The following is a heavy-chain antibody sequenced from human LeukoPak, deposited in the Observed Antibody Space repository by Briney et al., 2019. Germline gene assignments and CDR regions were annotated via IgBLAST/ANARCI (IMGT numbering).Heavy chain of an antibody. CDR3: AKLGAGRYFDWLFLGNYFDY. D-gene: IGHD3-9*01. Sequence: GGSLRLSCAASGFTFSSYGMSWVRQAPGKGLEWVSAISGSGGSTYYADSVKGRFTISRDNSKNTLYLQMNSLRAEDTAVYYCAKLGAGRYFDWLFLGNYFDYWGQGTLATVSS. V-gene: IGHV3-23*01. CDR1: GFTFSSYG. J-gene: IGHJ4*02. CDR2: ISGSGGST.